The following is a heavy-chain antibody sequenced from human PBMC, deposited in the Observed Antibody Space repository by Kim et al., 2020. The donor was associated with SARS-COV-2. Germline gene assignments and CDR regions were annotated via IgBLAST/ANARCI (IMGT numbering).Heavy chain of an antibody. J-gene: IGHJ3*02. V-gene: IGHV3-15*01. D-gene: IGHD3-3*01. CDR2: GTS. CDR3: VTELSGAFHI. Sequence: GTSDYAAPVKGRFSISWDDSKSTLYLQMNSRKLEDTAVYYCVTELSGAFHIWGQGTLVTVSS.